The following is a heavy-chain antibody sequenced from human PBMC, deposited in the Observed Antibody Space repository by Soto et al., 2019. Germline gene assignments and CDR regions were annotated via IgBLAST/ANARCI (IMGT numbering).Heavy chain of an antibody. CDR3: AKEVAAGGTGEDGFAV. V-gene: IGHV3-30*18. D-gene: IGHD6-13*01. J-gene: IGHJ3*01. CDR2: ISYDGSYK. Sequence: QVQLVESGGGVVQPGRSLRLSCVASGFRFIEYGVHWVRQAPGKGLEWVAVISYDGSYKFYADSVKGRFTISRDNSNYILSLRMDSLRAEDTATYYCAKEVAAGGTGEDGFAVWGQGTTVTVSS. CDR1: GFRFIEYG.